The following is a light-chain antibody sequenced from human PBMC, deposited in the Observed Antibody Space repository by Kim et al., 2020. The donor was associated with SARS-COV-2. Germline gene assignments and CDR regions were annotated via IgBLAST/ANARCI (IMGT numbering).Light chain of an antibody. J-gene: IGLJ3*02. CDR3: CSFTSRPSWV. CDR2: DVS. V-gene: IGLV2-14*03. Sequence: QSFPIPCTGTNNDIGRYNYVSWYQQHPGRAPRLVIFDVSRRPPGVSVRFSASKSGNTASLTISSLQADDEADYYCCSFTSRPSWVFGGGTKVTVL. CDR1: NNDIGRYNY.